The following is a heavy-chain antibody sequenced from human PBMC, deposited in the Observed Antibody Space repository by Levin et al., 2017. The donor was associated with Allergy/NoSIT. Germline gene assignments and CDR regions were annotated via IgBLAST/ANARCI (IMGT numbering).Heavy chain of an antibody. CDR1: GGSLSPYY. Sequence: SQTLSLTCAVYGGSLSPYYWSWIRQPPGQGLEWIGEINHSGSTDYNPSLKSRVTISLDTSKNQLSLKLRSVTAADTAVYYCARRRDTSALFYSYYYMDVWGKGTTVTVSS. D-gene: IGHD3-10*01. CDR3: ARRRDTSALFYSYYYMDV. V-gene: IGHV4-34*01. CDR2: INHSGST. J-gene: IGHJ6*03.